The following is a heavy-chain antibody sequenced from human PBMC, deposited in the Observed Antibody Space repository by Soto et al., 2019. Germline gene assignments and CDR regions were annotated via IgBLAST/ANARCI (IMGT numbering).Heavy chain of an antibody. CDR2: ISAYNGNT. CDR1: GYTFTSYG. CDR3: ARVLTTVIDPLVSAPDYYYGMDV. V-gene: IGHV1-18*01. D-gene: IGHD4-4*01. Sequence: RASVKVSCKASGYTFTSYGISWVRQAPGQGLEWMGWISAYNGNTNYAQKLQGRVTMTTDTSTSTAYMELRSLRSDDTAVYYCARVLTTVIDPLVSAPDYYYGMDVWGQGTTVTVSS. J-gene: IGHJ6*02.